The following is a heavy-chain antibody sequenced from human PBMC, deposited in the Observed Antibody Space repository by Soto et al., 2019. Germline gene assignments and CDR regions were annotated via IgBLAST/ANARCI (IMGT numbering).Heavy chain of an antibody. CDR1: GGSISSGGYY. CDR3: ARPQYYDILTGYFSWFDP. CDR2: IYYSGRT. J-gene: IGHJ5*02. V-gene: IGHV4-31*03. Sequence: SETLSLTCTVSGGSISSGGYYWSWIRQHPGKGLEWIGFIYYSGRTYYNPSLKSRVTISVDTSKNQFSLKLSSVTAADTAVYYCARPQYYDILTGYFSWFDPWGQGTLVTVSS. D-gene: IGHD3-9*01.